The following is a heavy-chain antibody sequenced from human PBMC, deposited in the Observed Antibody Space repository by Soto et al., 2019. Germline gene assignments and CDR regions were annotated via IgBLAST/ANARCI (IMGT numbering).Heavy chain of an antibody. CDR1: GGSFSGYY. CDR3: ARGRPGYYYGMDV. V-gene: IGHV4-34*01. CDR2: INHSGST. Sequence: SETLSLTCAVYGGSFSGYYWSWIRQPPGKGLEWIGEINHSGSTNYNPSLKSRVTISVDTSKNQFSLKLSSVTAADTAVYYCARGRPGYYYGMDVWGQGTTVT. J-gene: IGHJ6*02.